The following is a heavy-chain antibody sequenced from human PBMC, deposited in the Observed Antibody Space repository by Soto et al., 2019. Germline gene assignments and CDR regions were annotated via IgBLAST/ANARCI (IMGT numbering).Heavy chain of an antibody. Sequence: EVQLVESGGGLVQPGGSLRLSCAASGFTFSSYEMNWVRQAPGKGLEWVSYISSGGSTIYYADSVKGRFTISRDNAKNSLYLQMNSLRAEDTAVYYCAITPSGYSYGYEYWGQGTLVTVSS. CDR1: GFTFSSYE. CDR3: AITPSGYSYGYEY. D-gene: IGHD5-18*01. J-gene: IGHJ4*02. V-gene: IGHV3-48*03. CDR2: ISSGGSTI.